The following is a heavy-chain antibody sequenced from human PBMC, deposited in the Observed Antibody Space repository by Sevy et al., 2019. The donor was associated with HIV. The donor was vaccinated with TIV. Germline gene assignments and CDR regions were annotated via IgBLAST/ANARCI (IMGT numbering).Heavy chain of an antibody. V-gene: IGHV4-30-4*01. D-gene: IGHD4-4*01. CDR2: IYYSGST. J-gene: IGHJ6*02. CDR3: ARDYLQGSYYYYGMDV. Sequence: SETLSLTCTVSGGSISSGDYYWSWIRQPPGKGLEWIGYIYYSGSTYYNPSLKSRVTISVDTSKNQFSLKLSSVTAADTAEYYCARDYLQGSYYYYGMDVWGQGTTVTVSS. CDR1: GGSISSGDYY.